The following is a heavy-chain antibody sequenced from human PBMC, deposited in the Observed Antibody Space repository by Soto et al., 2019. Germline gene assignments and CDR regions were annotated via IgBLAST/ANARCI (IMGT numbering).Heavy chain of an antibody. Sequence: LRLSCTDSGFSFNTYVMDWVRQAPGNGLEWVARILYDGSKEYYADPVKGRLTISRDNSTNTLYLQMDRLRVEDTAVYFCAKGLELMADYWGQGTPLTVSS. CDR3: AKGLELMADY. V-gene: IGHV3-30*18. CDR1: GFSFNTYV. D-gene: IGHD1-26*01. CDR2: ILYDGSKE. J-gene: IGHJ4*02.